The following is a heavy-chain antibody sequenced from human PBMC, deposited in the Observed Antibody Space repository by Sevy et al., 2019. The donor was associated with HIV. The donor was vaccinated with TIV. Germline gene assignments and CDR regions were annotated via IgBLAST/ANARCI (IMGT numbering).Heavy chain of an antibody. D-gene: IGHD6-19*01. J-gene: IGHJ6*03. CDR2: INYSGST. Sequence: SETLSLTCTVSGGSISSSSYYWGWIRQPPGKGLEWIGSINYSGSTYYNPSLKSRVTISVDTSKNQFSLKLSSVTAADTAVYYCASERSSGWYYYYYYYMDVWGKGTTVTVSS. CDR3: ASERSSGWYYYYYYYMDV. CDR1: GGSISSSSYY. V-gene: IGHV4-39*01.